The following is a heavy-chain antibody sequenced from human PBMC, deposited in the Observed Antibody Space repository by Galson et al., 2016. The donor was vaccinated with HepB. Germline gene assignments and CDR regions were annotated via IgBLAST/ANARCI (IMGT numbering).Heavy chain of an antibody. D-gene: IGHD3-22*01. CDR3: ARAMRYYDSSGYPSVGMDV. J-gene: IGHJ6*02. V-gene: IGHV1-3*01. Sequence: SVKVSCKASGYTFRNYAMHWVRQAPGQRLEWMAWINAGNGKTKSSERFQGRVTITRDTSASTAYMELISLRSEDTAVYYCARAMRYYDSSGYPSVGMDVWDQGTTVTVSS. CDR1: GYTFRNYA. CDR2: INAGNGKT.